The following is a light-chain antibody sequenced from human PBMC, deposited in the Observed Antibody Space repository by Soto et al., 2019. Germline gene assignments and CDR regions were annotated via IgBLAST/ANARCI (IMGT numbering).Light chain of an antibody. CDR3: QQYGSSIWT. J-gene: IGKJ1*01. V-gene: IGKV3-11*01. CDR1: QSVSGS. CDR2: DAS. Sequence: EIVLTQSPAILSLSPGEKATLSCRASQSVSGSLGWYQQKPGQAPRLIIYDASVRATGIPARFSGSGSGTDFTLTISSLEPEDFAVYYCQQYGSSIWTFGQGTKVDIK.